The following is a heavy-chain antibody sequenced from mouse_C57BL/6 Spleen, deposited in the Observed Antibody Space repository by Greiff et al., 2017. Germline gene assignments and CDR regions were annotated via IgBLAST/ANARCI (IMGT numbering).Heavy chain of an antibody. D-gene: IGHD3-1*01. J-gene: IGHJ4*01. CDR1: GYAFTNYL. V-gene: IGHV1-54*01. Sequence: QVQLKESGAELVRPGTSVKVSCKASGYAFTNYLIEWVKQRPGQGLEWIGVINPGSGGTNYNEKFKGKATLTADKSSSTAYMQLSSLTSEDSAVYFCARLSGDYYAMDYWGQGTSVTVSS. CDR2: INPGSGGT. CDR3: ARLSGDYYAMDY.